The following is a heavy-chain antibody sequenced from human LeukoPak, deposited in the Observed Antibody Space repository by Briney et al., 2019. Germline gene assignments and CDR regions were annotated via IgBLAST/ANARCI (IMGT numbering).Heavy chain of an antibody. J-gene: IGHJ6*02. D-gene: IGHD3-10*01. V-gene: IGHV3-48*03. CDR1: GFTFSSYE. Sequence: GGSLRLSCAASGFTFSSYEMNWVRQAPGKGLEWVSYISSSGSTIYYADSVKGRFTISRDNAKNSLYLQMNSLRAEDTAVYYCARDYWFGEYLGMDVWGQGTTVTVSS. CDR2: ISSSGSTI. CDR3: ARDYWFGEYLGMDV.